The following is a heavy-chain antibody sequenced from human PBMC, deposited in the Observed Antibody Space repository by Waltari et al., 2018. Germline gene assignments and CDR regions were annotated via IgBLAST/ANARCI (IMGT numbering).Heavy chain of an antibody. D-gene: IGHD6-13*01. J-gene: IGHJ4*02. Sequence: EVQLVESGGSLIQPGGSQRLSCAASGLTVSSNYMSWVRQAPGKGLEWVSVIYGGGNTYYADSVKGRFTISRDNANNTRYLQMNSLRAEDTAVYYCARGSLAATGTFDSWGQGTLVTVSS. CDR3: ARGSLAATGTFDS. CDR1: GLTVSSNY. CDR2: IYGGGNT. V-gene: IGHV3-53*01.